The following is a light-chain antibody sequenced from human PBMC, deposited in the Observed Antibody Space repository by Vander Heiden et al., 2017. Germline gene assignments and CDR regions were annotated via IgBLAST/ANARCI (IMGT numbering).Light chain of an antibody. J-gene: IGKJ2*01. CDR2: GAS. V-gene: IGKV3-15*01. Sequence: EIVISQSQATLSVSPGESATLSCRASQSVSSNLAWYQQKPGQAPRLLIYGASTRATGIPARFSGSGSGTEFTLTISSLQSEDFAVYYCQQYNNWPPMYTFGQGTKLEIK. CDR3: QQYNNWPPMYT. CDR1: QSVSSN.